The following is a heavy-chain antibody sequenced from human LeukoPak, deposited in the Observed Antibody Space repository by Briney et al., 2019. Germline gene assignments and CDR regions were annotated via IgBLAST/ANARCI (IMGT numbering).Heavy chain of an antibody. CDR3: ARDLGYGALDP. D-gene: IGHD4-17*01. J-gene: IGHJ5*02. CDR1: GHTFSSYW. V-gene: IGHV3-7*01. CDR2: INPDGSQT. Sequence: GESLRLSCAASGHTFSSYWMNWVRQAPGKGLEWVALINPDGSQTNYVDSVKGRLTISRDNAENSLYLQMNSLRAEDTAVYYCARDLGYGALDPWGQGTLVTVSS.